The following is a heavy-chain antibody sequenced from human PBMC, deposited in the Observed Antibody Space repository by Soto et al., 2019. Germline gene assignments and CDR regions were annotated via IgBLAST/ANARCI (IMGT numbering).Heavy chain of an antibody. D-gene: IGHD3-22*01. V-gene: IGHV4-39*01. Sequence: SGTLSLTCTVSGGSISSSSYYWGWIRQPPGKGLEWIGSIYYSGSTYYNPSLKSRVTISVDTSKNHLSLKVSSVTAADTAVYYCARHLYSGESSGYYGYWGQGALVTVSS. CDR3: ARHLYSGESSGYYGY. J-gene: IGHJ4*02. CDR2: IYYSGST. CDR1: GGSISSSSYY.